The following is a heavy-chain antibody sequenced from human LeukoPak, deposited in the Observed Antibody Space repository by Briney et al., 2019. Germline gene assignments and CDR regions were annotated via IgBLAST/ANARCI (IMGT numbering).Heavy chain of an antibody. D-gene: IGHD3-9*01. V-gene: IGHV3-48*03. CDR2: ISSSGGTI. CDR3: AKDGTRCWFSYYYYYMDV. Sequence: GGSLRLSCAASGFTLSSYEMNWVRQAPGKGLEWDSYISSSGGTIYYADSVKGRFTISRDNAKNSLYLQMNSLRAEDTAVYYCAKDGTRCWFSYYYYYMDVWGKGTTVTVSS. J-gene: IGHJ6*03. CDR1: GFTLSSYE.